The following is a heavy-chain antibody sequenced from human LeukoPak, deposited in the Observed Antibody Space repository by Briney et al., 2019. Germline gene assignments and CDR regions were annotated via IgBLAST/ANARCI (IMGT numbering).Heavy chain of an antibody. J-gene: IGHJ4*02. V-gene: IGHV4-4*02. CDR1: GVSISSNLW. CDR2: IHHSGST. Sequence: SETLSLTCAVSGVSISSNLWWTWVRQPPGKGLEWIAEIHHSGSTNYNPSLKSRVTISVDTSKNQFSLKLSSVTAADTAVYYCARAGGSGYYVYLHYWGQGTLVTVSS. CDR3: ARAGGSGYYVYLHY. D-gene: IGHD3-22*01.